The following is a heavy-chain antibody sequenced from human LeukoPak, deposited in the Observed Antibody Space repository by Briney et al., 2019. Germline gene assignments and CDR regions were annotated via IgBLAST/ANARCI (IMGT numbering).Heavy chain of an antibody. Sequence: GGSLRLSCAASGFTFSSYAMHWVRQAPGKGLVWVSRINSDGSSTSYADSVRGRFTISRDNAKNTLYLQMNSLRAEDTAVYYCARDLPNYYDSSGQTANYWGQGTLVTVSS. D-gene: IGHD3-22*01. V-gene: IGHV3-74*01. CDR1: GFTFSSYA. J-gene: IGHJ4*02. CDR2: INSDGSST. CDR3: ARDLPNYYDSSGQTANY.